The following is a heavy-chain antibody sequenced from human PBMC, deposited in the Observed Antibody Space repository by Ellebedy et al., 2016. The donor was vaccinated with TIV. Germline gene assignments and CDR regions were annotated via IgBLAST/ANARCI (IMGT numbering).Heavy chain of an antibody. J-gene: IGHJ4*02. Sequence: ASVKVSCKASGYTFTGYYMHWVRQAPGQGLEWMGWINPNSGGTNYAQKFQGRVTMTRDTSISTAYMELSRLRSDDTAMYYCARAYCGGSCFSSLDHWGQGTLVTVSS. V-gene: IGHV1-2*02. D-gene: IGHD2-21*02. CDR1: GYTFTGYY. CDR2: INPNSGGT. CDR3: ARAYCGGSCFSSLDH.